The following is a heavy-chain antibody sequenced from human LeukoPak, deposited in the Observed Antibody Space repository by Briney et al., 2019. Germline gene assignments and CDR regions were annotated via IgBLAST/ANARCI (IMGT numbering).Heavy chain of an antibody. Sequence: PGGSLRLSCAASGFTFSSYEMNWVRQAPGKGLEWVSYISSSGSTIYYADSVKGRFTISRDNAKNSLYLQMNSLRAEDTAVYYCARGLGAAAFDIWGQGTMVTVSS. D-gene: IGHD3-10*01. CDR2: ISSSGSTI. J-gene: IGHJ3*02. V-gene: IGHV3-48*03. CDR3: ARGLGAAAFDI. CDR1: GFTFSSYE.